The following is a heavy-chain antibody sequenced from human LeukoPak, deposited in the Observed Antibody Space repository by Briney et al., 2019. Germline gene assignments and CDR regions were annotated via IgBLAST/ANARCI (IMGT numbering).Heavy chain of an antibody. V-gene: IGHV3-23*01. CDR3: AKNYYDSSGYYSWYFDY. CDR2: ILASGGGT. CDR1: GFTFSSYA. D-gene: IGHD3-22*01. J-gene: IGHJ4*02. Sequence: GWSLRLSCAASGFTFSSYAMTWVRQAPGKGLEWFSAILASGGGTNYADSAKGRFTISRDNSKQTLSLQMNSLRAEDTAVYYCAKNYYDSSGYYSWYFDYWGQGTQVTVSS.